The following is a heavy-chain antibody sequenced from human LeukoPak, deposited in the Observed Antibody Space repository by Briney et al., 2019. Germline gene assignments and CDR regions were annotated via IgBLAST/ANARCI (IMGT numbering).Heavy chain of an antibody. D-gene: IGHD3-16*01. CDR3: TRGQFDDAFDI. CDR2: IYSDGGT. V-gene: IGHV3-53*01. CDR1: GFTVSGDY. J-gene: IGHJ3*02. Sequence: SGGSLRLSCAASGFTVSGDYMTWVRQAPGKGLEWVSLIYSDGGTYYADSVKGRITISRDNSKNTLYLQMNSLRAEDTAVYYCTRGQFDDAFDIWGQGTMVTVSS.